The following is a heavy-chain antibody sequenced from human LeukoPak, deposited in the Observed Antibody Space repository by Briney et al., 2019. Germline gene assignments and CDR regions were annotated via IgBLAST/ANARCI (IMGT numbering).Heavy chain of an antibody. CDR3: ARYSSVYYYYYYMDV. D-gene: IGHD6-19*01. J-gene: IGHJ6*03. CDR2: INHSGST. V-gene: IGHV4-34*01. Sequence: SETLSLTCAVYGGSFSGYYWSWIRQPPGKGLEWIGEINHSGSTNYNPSLKSRVTISVDTSKNQFSLKLSSVTAADMAVYYCARYSSVYYYYYYMDVWGKGTTVTISS. CDR1: GGSFSGYY.